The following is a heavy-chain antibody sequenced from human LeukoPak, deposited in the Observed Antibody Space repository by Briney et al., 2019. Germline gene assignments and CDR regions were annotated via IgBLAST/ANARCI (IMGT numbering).Heavy chain of an antibody. D-gene: IGHD3-22*01. CDR2: IKQDGSEK. J-gene: IGHJ4*02. CDR1: GFTFSSYS. Sequence: GGSLRLSCAASGFTFSSYSMNWVRQAPGKGLEWVANIKQDGSEKYYVDSVKGRFTISRDNAKNSLYLQMNSLRAEDTAVYYCARYYYDSSGYFDYWGQGTLVTVSS. CDR3: ARYYYDSSGYFDY. V-gene: IGHV3-7*01.